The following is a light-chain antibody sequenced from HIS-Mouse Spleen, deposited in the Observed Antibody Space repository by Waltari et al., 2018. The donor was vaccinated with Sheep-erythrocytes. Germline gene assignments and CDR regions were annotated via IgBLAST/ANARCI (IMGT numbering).Light chain of an antibody. V-gene: IGLV2-11*01. CDR1: SSDVGGYNY. CDR3: CSYAGSYNHV. Sequence: QSALTQPRSVSGSPRHAVTISCTGTSSDVGGYNYVSWYQQHPGKAPKLMIYDVSKRPSGVPDRFSGSKSGNTASLTISGLQAEDEADYYCCSYAGSYNHVFATGTKVTVL. J-gene: IGLJ1*01. CDR2: DVS.